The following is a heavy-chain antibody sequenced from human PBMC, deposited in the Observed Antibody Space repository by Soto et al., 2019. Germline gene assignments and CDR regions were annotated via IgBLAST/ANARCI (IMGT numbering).Heavy chain of an antibody. V-gene: IGHV3-74*01. CDR3: ARGPTGWYGYDY. D-gene: IGHD6-19*01. CDR2: INSDGTTT. J-gene: IGHJ4*02. Sequence: EVQLVESGGGLIQPGGSLRLSCAAFGFSFSSSWMHWARQAQGKGLVWVSRINSDGTTTNYADPVKGRFTISRDHAKNTLYLQMNSLRAEDTAVYFCARGPTGWYGYDYWGQGTLVTVSS. CDR1: GFSFSSSW.